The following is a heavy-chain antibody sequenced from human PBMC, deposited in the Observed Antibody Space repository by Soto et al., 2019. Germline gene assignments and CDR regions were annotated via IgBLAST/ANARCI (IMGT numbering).Heavy chain of an antibody. J-gene: IGHJ4*02. D-gene: IGHD2-21*02. Sequence: SETLSLTCTVSGGSISSGGYYWSWIRQHPGKGLEWIGYIYYSGSTYYNPSLKSRVTISVDTSKYQFSLKLSSVTAADTAVYYCASLAGGDMNFDYWGQGTLVTVSS. CDR2: IYYSGST. CDR1: GGSISSGGYY. V-gene: IGHV4-31*03. CDR3: ASLAGGDMNFDY.